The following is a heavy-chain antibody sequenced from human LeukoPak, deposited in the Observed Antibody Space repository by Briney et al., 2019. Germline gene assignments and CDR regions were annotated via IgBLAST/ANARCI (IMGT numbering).Heavy chain of an antibody. Sequence: GRSLRLSCAASGFTFSSYAMHWVRQAPGKGLEWVAVISYDGSNKYYADSVKGRFAISRDNTKNTLYLQMNSLRAEDTAVYYCARDKPTIPDIVLMVYAIGAFDIWGQGTMVTVSS. V-gene: IGHV3-30*09. D-gene: IGHD2-8*01. CDR2: ISYDGSNK. CDR3: ARDKPTIPDIVLMVYAIGAFDI. J-gene: IGHJ3*02. CDR1: GFTFSSYA.